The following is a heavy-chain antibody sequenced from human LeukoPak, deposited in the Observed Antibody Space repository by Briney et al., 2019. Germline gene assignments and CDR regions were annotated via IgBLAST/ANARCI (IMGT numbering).Heavy chain of an antibody. CDR1: GNTFIGYY. J-gene: IGHJ4*02. D-gene: IGHD6-19*01. CDR3: ARASLIPVAEKLPFEY. V-gene: IGHV1-2*02. Sequence: EASVKVSCKASGNTFIGYYIHWVRQAPGQGLESMGWINPNSGGTNYAQKFQGRVTMTRDTSISTVYMELSSLRSDDTAVYFCARASLIPVAEKLPFEYWGQGTLVTVSS. CDR2: INPNSGGT.